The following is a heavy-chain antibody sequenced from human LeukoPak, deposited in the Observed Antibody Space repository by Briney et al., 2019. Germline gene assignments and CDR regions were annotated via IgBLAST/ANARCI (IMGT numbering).Heavy chain of an antibody. CDR1: GGSISSYY. D-gene: IGHD3-10*01. V-gene: IGHV4-59*08. J-gene: IGHJ6*02. Sequence: PSETLSLTCTVSGGSISSYYWSWIRQPPGKGLEWIGYIYYSGSTNYNPSLKSRVTISVDTSKNQFSLKLSSVTAADTAVYYCARLCGSGSYYYYYYGMDVWGQGTTVTVSS. CDR2: IYYSGST. CDR3: ARLCGSGSYYYYYYGMDV.